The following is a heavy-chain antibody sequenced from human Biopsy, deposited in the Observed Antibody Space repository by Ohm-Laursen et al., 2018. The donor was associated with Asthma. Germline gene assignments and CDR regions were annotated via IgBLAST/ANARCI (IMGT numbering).Heavy chain of an antibody. CDR1: GFTFSSYA. CDR3: ARDVMEWYLPAFDF. D-gene: IGHD3-3*01. CDR2: GGSYYDGGLK. V-gene: IGHV3-30-3*01. Sequence: SLRLSCAASGFTFSSYAMHWVRQAPGKALEWVAVGGSYYDGGLKHYTDSVNGRFTVSRDDSKNTLYLQMNILKPDDTAVYYCARDVMEWYLPAFDFWGQGTLVTVSS. J-gene: IGHJ4*02.